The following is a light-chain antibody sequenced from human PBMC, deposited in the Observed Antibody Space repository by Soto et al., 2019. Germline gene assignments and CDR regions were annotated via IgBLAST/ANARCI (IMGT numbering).Light chain of an antibody. CDR2: EVN. J-gene: IGLJ3*02. CDR1: SSDVGGYNY. CDR3: SSYSAKFWV. V-gene: IGLV2-8*01. Sequence: QSALTQPPSASGSPGQSVTITCTGTSSDVGGYNYVSWYQQHPSKAPKLMISEVNKRPSGVPDRFSGSKSGNTASLTVSGLQAEDEADYYCSSYSAKFWVFGGGTKLTVL.